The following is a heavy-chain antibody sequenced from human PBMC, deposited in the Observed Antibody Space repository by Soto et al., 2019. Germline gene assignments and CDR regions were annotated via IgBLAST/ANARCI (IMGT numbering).Heavy chain of an antibody. V-gene: IGHV3-23*01. Sequence: EVQLLESGGGLVQPGGSLRLSCVASGLTFNNYAMTWVRQAPGKGLEWLSGFSGSGGSTYYADSVKGRFTSSRDNSKNTLYLQMNSLRAEDTAVYYCVAKLPSGAWYRFDYWGQGTLVIVSS. CDR2: FSGSGGST. D-gene: IGHD1-7*01. J-gene: IGHJ4*02. CDR1: GLTFNNYA. CDR3: VAKLPSGAWYRFDY.